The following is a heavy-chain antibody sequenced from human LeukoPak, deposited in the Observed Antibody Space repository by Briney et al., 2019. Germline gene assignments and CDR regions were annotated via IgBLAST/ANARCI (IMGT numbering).Heavy chain of an antibody. Sequence: GGSLRLSCAASGFTFSSYGMHWVRQAPGKGLEWVAVIWYDGSNKYYADSVKGRFTISRDNSKNTLYLQMNSLRAEDTAVYYCVREAGYCSSTSCYEIGYWGQGTLVTVSS. CDR2: IWYDGSNK. D-gene: IGHD2-2*01. J-gene: IGHJ4*02. V-gene: IGHV3-33*01. CDR3: VREAGYCSSTSCYEIGY. CDR1: GFTFSSYG.